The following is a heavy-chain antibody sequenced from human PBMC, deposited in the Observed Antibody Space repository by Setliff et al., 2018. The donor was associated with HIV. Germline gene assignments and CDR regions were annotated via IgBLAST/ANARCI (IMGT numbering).Heavy chain of an antibody. D-gene: IGHD1-26*01. CDR2: T. J-gene: IGHJ4*02. CDR3: ARGVPLPPPRN. Sequence: TSCNPSLKSRVTISGDTSKNQFFLNLTSVTAADTAVYYCARGVPLPPPRNWGQGALVTVSS. V-gene: IGHV4-39*07.